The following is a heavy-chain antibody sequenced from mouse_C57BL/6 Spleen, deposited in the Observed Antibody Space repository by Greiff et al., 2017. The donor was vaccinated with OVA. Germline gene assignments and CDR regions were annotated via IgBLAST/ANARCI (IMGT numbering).Heavy chain of an antibody. CDR3: ARRNYYAYAMDY. Sequence: VQLQQSGAELVKPGASVKISCKASGYAFSSYWMNWVKQRPGKGLEWIGQIYPGDGDPNYNGKFKGKATLTADKSSSTAYMQLISLTSEDSAVYFCARRNYYAYAMDYWGQGTSVTVSS. V-gene: IGHV1-80*01. CDR2: IYPGDGDP. CDR1: GYAFSSYW. J-gene: IGHJ4*01. D-gene: IGHD1-1*01.